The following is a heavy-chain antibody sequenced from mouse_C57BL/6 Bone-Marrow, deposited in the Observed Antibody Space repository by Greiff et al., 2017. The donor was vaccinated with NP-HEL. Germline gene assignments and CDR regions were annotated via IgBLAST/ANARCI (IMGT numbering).Heavy chain of an antibody. CDR2: ISSGGDYI. J-gene: IGHJ2*01. Sequence: EVMLVESGEGLVKPGGSLKLSCAASGFTFSSYAMSWVRQTPEKRLEWVAYISSGGDYIYYADTVKGRFTISRDNARNTLYLQMSSLKSEDTAMYYCTRDSRTGKFDYWGQGTTLTVSS. V-gene: IGHV5-9-1*02. D-gene: IGHD4-1*01. CDR3: TRDSRTGKFDY. CDR1: GFTFSSYA.